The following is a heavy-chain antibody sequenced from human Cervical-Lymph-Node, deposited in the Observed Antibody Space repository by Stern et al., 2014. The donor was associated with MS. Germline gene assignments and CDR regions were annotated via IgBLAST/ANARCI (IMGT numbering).Heavy chain of an antibody. V-gene: IGHV1-18*04. CDR2: INAYNGNT. J-gene: IGHJ5*02. D-gene: IGHD1-26*01. CDR1: GYTFTSYG. CDR3: ARVWVVGDFYNWFDP. Sequence: QVQLVQSGAEVRKPGASVKVSCKASGYTFTSYGISWVRQAPGQGLEWMGWINAYNGNTKYAEKVQGRVTMTTDTSTSTAYMELRSLRSDDTAVYFCARVWVVGDFYNWFDPWGQGTLVTVSS.